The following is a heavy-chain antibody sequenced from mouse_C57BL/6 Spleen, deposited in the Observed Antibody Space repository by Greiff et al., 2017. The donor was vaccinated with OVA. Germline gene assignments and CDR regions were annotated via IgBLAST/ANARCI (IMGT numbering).Heavy chain of an antibody. CDR3: ARALRKYYCDY. J-gene: IGHJ2*01. Sequence: EVQLVESGGGLVQPGGSLSLSCAASGFTFTDYYMSWVRQPPGKALEWLGFIRNKANGYTTEYSASVKGRFTISRDNSQSILYLQMNALRAEASATYDCARALRKYYCDYWGQGTTLTVSS. D-gene: IGHD1-1*01. V-gene: IGHV7-3*01. CDR2: IRNKANGYTT. CDR1: GFTFTDYY.